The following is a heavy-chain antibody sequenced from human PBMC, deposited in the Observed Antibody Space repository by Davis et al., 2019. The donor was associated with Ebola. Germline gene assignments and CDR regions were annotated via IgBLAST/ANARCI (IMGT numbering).Heavy chain of an antibody. CDR2: ITPNSGSI. D-gene: IGHD2-2*01. CDR1: GFTFNTYS. CDR3: ARDPDGYCSSSRCSLYYGMDV. Sequence: GESLKISCAASGFTFNTYSMNWVRQAPGKGPEWVAYITPNSGSIYYADSVEGRFTISRDNAKNSLYLEMISLRDEDTAVYYCARDPDGYCSSSRCSLYYGMDVWGQGTTVTVSS. J-gene: IGHJ6*02. V-gene: IGHV3-48*02.